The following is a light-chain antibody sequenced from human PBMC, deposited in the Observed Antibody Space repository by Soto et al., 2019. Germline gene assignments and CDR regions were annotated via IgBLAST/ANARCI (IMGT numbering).Light chain of an antibody. J-gene: IGKJ5*01. CDR1: QSVGSN. Sequence: EVVLTQSPATLSVSPGAGATLSCRASQSVGSNLAWYQQKPGQTPRVLIYGASTRAIGIPDRFSGSGSGTDFNLNISRLENEDFAVYYCQQYGSSPPITFGQGKRLEIK. V-gene: IGKV3-20*01. CDR3: QQYGSSPPIT. CDR2: GAS.